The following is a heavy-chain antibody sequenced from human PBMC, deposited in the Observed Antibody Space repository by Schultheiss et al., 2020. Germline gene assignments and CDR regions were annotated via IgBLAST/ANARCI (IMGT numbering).Heavy chain of an antibody. Sequence: ASVKVSGKASGYTFTSYGISWVRQAPGQGLEWMGWINPNSGNTGYAQKFQGRVTMTRDTSISTAYMELSSLRSEDTAVYYCARGESSSWPYFDYWGQGTLVTGYS. V-gene: IGHV1-8*02. D-gene: IGHD6-13*01. J-gene: IGHJ4*02. CDR2: INPNSGNT. CDR1: GYTFTSYG. CDR3: ARGESSSWPYFDY.